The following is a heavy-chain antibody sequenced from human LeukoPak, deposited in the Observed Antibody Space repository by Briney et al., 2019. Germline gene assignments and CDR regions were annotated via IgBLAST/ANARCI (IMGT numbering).Heavy chain of an antibody. CDR1: GGSFSGYY. CDR3: ARSPHYYDSSGYSAELDY. D-gene: IGHD3-22*01. J-gene: IGHJ4*02. CDR2: INHSGST. Sequence: SETLSLTCAVYGGSFSGYYWSWIRQPPGKGLEWIGEINHSGSTNYNPSLKSRVTISVDTSKNQFSLKLSSVTAADTAVYYCARSPHYYDSSGYSAELDYWGQGTLVTVSS. V-gene: IGHV4-34*01.